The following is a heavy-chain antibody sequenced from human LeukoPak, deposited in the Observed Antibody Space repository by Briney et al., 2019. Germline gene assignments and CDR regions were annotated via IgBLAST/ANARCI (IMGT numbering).Heavy chain of an antibody. D-gene: IGHD1-26*01. Sequence: GGSLRLSCAASGFTFSSYAMSWVRQAPGKGLEWVSAISGSGGSTYYADSVKGRFTISRDNSKNTLYLQRNSLRAEDTAVYYCAKDQEIVGATDYWGQGTLVTVSS. V-gene: IGHV3-23*01. CDR1: GFTFSSYA. CDR2: ISGSGGST. CDR3: AKDQEIVGATDY. J-gene: IGHJ4*02.